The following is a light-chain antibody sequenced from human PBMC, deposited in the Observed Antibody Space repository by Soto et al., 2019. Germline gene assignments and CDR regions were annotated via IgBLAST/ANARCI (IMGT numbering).Light chain of an antibody. CDR3: QQYDNLPGT. CDR2: DAS. V-gene: IGKV1-33*01. Sequence: DIQMTQSPSSLSASVGDRVTITCQASQDISNYLNWYQQKPGKAPKLLIYDASNLETGVPSRFSGSGSGTDFTFTISRLQPEDVATYYCQQYDNLPGTFGPGTSVAIK. J-gene: IGKJ3*01. CDR1: QDISNY.